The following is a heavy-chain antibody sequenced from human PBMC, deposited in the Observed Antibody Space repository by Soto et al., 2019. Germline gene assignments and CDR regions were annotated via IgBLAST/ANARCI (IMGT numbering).Heavy chain of an antibody. J-gene: IGHJ6*02. V-gene: IGHV3-30-3*01. CDR1: EFTFSPYA. CDR2: ISYAGNNQ. CDR3: AREIFTSPLPDRGMDV. Sequence: QVQLVESGGGVVQPGRSLRLSCAASEFTFSPYAMHWVRQAPGKGLEWVAVISYAGNNQYYADSVKGRFTISRDTAKNTLYLEMNSLRTEDTAIYFCAREIFTSPLPDRGMDVWGPGTTVIVSS. D-gene: IGHD2-2*01.